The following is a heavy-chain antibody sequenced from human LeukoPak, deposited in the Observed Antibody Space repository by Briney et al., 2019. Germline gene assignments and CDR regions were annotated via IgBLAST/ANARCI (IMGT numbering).Heavy chain of an antibody. CDR1: DYSISSGYY. CDR2: IYHSGST. J-gene: IGHJ4*02. D-gene: IGHD4-17*01. V-gene: IGHV4-38-2*02. CDR3: ASRYGDFFYFDY. Sequence: SETLSLTCTVSDYSISSGYYWGWIRQPPGKGLEWIGSIYHSGSTYYNPSLKSRVTISVDTSKNHFSLKLSSVTAADTAVYYCASRYGDFFYFDYWGQGTLVTVSS.